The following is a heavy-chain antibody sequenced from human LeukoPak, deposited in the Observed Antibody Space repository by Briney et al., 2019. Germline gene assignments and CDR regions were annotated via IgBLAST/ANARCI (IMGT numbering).Heavy chain of an antibody. J-gene: IGHJ6*02. V-gene: IGHV1-69*13. CDR1: GGTFSSYA. CDR2: IIPIFGTA. D-gene: IGHD6-19*01. Sequence: SVKVSCKASGGTFSSYAISWVRQAPGQGLEWMGGIIPIFGTANYAQKFQGRVTITADESTSTAYIELSSLRSEDTAVYYCARDNGQQWLVRGYYYGMDVWGQGTTVTVSS. CDR3: ARDNGQQWLVRGYYYGMDV.